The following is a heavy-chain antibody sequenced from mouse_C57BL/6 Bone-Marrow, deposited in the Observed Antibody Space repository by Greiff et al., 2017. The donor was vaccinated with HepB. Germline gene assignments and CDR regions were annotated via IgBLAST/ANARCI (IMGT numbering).Heavy chain of an antibody. CDR3: ARQVFYYEDY. J-gene: IGHJ2*01. CDR2: ISSGGSYT. V-gene: IGHV5-6*01. D-gene: IGHD2-4*01. Sequence: EVQGVESGGDLVKPGGSLKLSCAASGFTFSSYGMSWVRQTPDKRLEWVATISSGGSYTYYPDSVKGRFTISRDNAKNTLYLQMSSLKSEDTAMYYCARQVFYYEDYWGQGTTLTVSS. CDR1: GFTFSSYG.